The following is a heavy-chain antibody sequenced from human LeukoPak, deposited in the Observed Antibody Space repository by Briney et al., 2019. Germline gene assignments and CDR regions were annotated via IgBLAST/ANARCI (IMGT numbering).Heavy chain of an antibody. CDR1: GGSISSYY. J-gene: IGHJ4*02. CDR2: IYYSGST. D-gene: IGHD2-15*01. Sequence: SETLSLTCTVSGGSISSYYWSWIRQPPGKGLEWIGYIYYSGSTNYNPSLKSRVTISVDTSKNQFSLKLSSVTAADTAVYYCAAVAAIGGPGDYWGQGTLVTVSS. V-gene: IGHV4-59*08. CDR3: AAVAAIGGPGDY.